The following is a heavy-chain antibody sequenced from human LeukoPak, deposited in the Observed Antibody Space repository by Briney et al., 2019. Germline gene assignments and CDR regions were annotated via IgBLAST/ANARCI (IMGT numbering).Heavy chain of an antibody. J-gene: IGHJ4*02. CDR3: ARDGTYVDTAMVDSDY. V-gene: IGHV1-46*01. D-gene: IGHD5-18*01. Sequence: ASVKVSCKASGYTFTSYYMHWVRQAPGQGLEWMGIINPSGGSTSYAQKFQGRVTMTRDTSTSTVYMELSSLRSEDTAVYYCARDGTYVDTAMVDSDYWGQGTLVTVSS. CDR2: INPSGGST. CDR1: GYTFTSYY.